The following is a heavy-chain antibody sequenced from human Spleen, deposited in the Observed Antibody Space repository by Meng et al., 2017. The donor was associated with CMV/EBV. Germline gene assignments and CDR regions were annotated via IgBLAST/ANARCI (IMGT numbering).Heavy chain of an antibody. CDR3: TRARRVGINWLDP. CDR2: INPSGGDT. CDR1: GYRFTSYY. V-gene: IGHV1-46*01. J-gene: IGHJ5*02. D-gene: IGHD3-3*02. Sequence: ASVKVSCKASGYRFTSYYIHWVRQAPGQGLEWMGIINPSGGDTTYAQKFRGRVTMTSDTSTSTVYVELSRLRSEDTAVYYCTRARRVGINWLDPWGQGTLVTVSS.